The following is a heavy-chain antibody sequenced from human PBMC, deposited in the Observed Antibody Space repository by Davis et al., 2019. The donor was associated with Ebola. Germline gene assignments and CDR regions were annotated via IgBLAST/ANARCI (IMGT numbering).Heavy chain of an antibody. CDR1: GFTFSLTD. D-gene: IGHD1-1*01. V-gene: IGHV3-23*01. J-gene: IGHJ5*02. CDR2: INGAAWST. CDR3: AGDPNWESGS. Sequence: GESLKISCAASGFTFSLTDMNWFRQAPGRGPEWVANINGAAWSTSYADSVKGRFTISRDNSKKMLYLQMESLRIEDTAQYFCAGDPNWESGSWGQGTLVTVSS.